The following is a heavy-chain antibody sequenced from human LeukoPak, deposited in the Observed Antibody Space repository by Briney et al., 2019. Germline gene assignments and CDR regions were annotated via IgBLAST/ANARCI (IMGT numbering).Heavy chain of an antibody. J-gene: IGHJ4*02. CDR1: GGSVSTSSYY. CDR3: AREEGGTLYY. Sequence: PSEILSLTCNVSGGSVSTSSYYWGWIRQPPGRGLEWIGNVYYSGTTYSNPSLRSRVSISVDTSRNQFSLKLSSVTAADTAVYYCAREEGGTLYYWGQGTLVTVSS. CDR2: VYYSGTT. V-gene: IGHV4-39*07. D-gene: IGHD1-14*01.